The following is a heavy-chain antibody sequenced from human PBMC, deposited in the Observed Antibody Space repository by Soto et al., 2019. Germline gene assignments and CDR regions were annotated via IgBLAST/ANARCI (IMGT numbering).Heavy chain of an antibody. Sequence: QVQRQQGGAGLLKPSETLSLTCAVYGGSVSSGSYYWSWIRPPPGKGLEWIGEMSHSGGSHFNPSLKSGVSRSVDTSKNRRSLKLSFVTAADAALYYCARVERGTATTVVDAVDIWGPGTMVTVSS. J-gene: IGHJ3*02. V-gene: IGHV4-34*01. CDR1: GGSVSSGSYY. CDR2: MSHSGGS. D-gene: IGHD1-1*01. CDR3: ARVERGTATTVVDAVDI.